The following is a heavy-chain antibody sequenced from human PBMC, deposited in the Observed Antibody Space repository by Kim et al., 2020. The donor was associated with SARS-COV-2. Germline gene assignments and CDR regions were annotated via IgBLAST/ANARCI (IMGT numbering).Heavy chain of an antibody. J-gene: IGHJ3*02. Sequence: GGSLRLSCEASGFSFSSHEINWVRQAPGKGLEWISYVSANGRTIYYADSVKGRFTISRDNAKNSLYMQMNSLRAEDTAVYYCARETTVSPDGLDIWCQGTMVTGS. CDR2: VSANGRTI. D-gene: IGHD4-17*01. CDR3: ARETTVSPDGLDI. V-gene: IGHV3-48*03. CDR1: GFSFSSHE.